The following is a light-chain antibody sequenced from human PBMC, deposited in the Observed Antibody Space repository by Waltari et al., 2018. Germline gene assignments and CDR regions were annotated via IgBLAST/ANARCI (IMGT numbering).Light chain of an antibody. CDR2: DAS. J-gene: IGKJ3*01. CDR1: QDISNY. V-gene: IGKV1-33*01. Sequence: DIQMTQSPSSLSASVGDRVTITCQASQDISNYLNWYQQKPGKAPKHLIYDASNLETGVPSRFSGSGSVTDFTFTISSLQPEDIATYYCQQYDNLPRFGPGTKVDIK. CDR3: QQYDNLPR.